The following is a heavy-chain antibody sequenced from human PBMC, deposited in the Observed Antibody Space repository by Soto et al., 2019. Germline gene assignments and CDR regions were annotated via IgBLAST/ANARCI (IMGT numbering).Heavy chain of an antibody. CDR1: GGSISSYY. Sequence: PSETLSLTCTVSGGSISSYYWSWIRQPPGKGLEWIGYIYYSGSTNYNPSLKSRVTISVDTSKNQFSLKLSSVTAADTAVYYCARAAPGYYDFWSGPFVLAYPYYYGMDVWGQGTTVTVSS. D-gene: IGHD3-3*01. V-gene: IGHV4-59*01. CDR2: IYYSGST. CDR3: ARAAPGYYDFWSGPFVLAYPYYYGMDV. J-gene: IGHJ6*02.